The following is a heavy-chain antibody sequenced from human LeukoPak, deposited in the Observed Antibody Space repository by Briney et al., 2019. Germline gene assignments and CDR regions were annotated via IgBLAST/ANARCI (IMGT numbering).Heavy chain of an antibody. CDR1: GYTLTELS. V-gene: IGHV1-24*01. D-gene: IGHD3-16*02. CDR3: ATAHYDYVWGSYRYINY. J-gene: IGHJ4*02. CDR2: FDPEDGET. Sequence: ASVKVSCKVSGYTLTELSMHWVRQAPGKGLEWMGGFDPEDGETIYAQKFQGRVTMTEDTSTDTAYMELSSLRSEDTAVYYCATAHYDYVWGSYRYINYWGQGTLVTVSS.